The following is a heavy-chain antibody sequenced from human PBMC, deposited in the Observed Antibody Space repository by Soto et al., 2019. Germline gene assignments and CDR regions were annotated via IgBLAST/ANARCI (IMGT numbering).Heavy chain of an antibody. D-gene: IGHD3-3*01. J-gene: IGHJ4*02. CDR3: ARDSFTYYDFWSGYPGDY. Sequence: GGSLTLSCAASGFTFSSYGMHWVRQAPGKGLEWVAVIWYDGSNKYYADSVKGRFTISRDNSKNTLYLQMNSLRAEDTAVYYCARDSFTYYDFWSGYPGDYWGQGTLVTVSS. CDR2: IWYDGSNK. CDR1: GFTFSSYG. V-gene: IGHV3-33*01.